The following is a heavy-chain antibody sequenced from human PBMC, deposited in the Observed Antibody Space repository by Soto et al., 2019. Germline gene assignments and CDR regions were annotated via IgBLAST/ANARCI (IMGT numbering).Heavy chain of an antibody. J-gene: IGHJ4*02. CDR3: ARVGGCSGGSCYGGGDY. CDR1: GFTVSSNY. V-gene: IGHV3-66*01. D-gene: IGHD2-15*01. Sequence: VQLVESGGGLVQPGVSLRLSCAASGFTVSSNYMSWVRQAPGKGLEWVSVIYSGGSTYYADSVKGRFTISRDNSKNTLYLQMNSLRAEDTAVYYCARVGGCSGGSCYGGGDYWGQGALVTVSS. CDR2: IYSGGST.